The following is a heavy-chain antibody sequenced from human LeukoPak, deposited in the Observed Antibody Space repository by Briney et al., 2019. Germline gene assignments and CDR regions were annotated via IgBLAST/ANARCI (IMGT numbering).Heavy chain of an antibody. Sequence: GRSLRLSCAASGFTFSSYGMHWVRQAPGKGLEWVAIIWYDGSNQYYADCVKGRFTISRDNSKNTVYLQMNSLRAEDTAVYYCARGRKGGYYDSSGYKADYWGQGTLVTVSS. CDR1: GFTFSSYG. CDR2: IWYDGSNQ. D-gene: IGHD3-22*01. V-gene: IGHV3-33*01. CDR3: ARGRKGGYYDSSGYKADY. J-gene: IGHJ4*02.